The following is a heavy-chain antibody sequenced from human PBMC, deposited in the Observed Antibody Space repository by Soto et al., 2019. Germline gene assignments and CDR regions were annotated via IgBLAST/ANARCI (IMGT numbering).Heavy chain of an antibody. V-gene: IGHV4-31*03. Sequence: TLSLTCTVSGGSISRCGYYWGWIRQHPWKDLEWIGYIYYSGSTYYNPSLRTRVTISVDTSKNQFSLKLSSVTAAETAVYYCARTVSGANFEVAPQIGPSYLCGQG. CDR2: IYYSGST. CDR1: GGSISRCGYY. CDR3: ARTVSGANFEVAPQIGPSYL. D-gene: IGHD3-3*01. J-gene: IGHJ5*02.